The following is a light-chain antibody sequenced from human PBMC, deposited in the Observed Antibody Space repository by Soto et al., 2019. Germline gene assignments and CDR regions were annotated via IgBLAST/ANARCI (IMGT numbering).Light chain of an antibody. J-gene: IGKJ1*01. V-gene: IGKV3-20*01. CDR3: QHYGTTPWT. CDR1: QSVCSRC. Sequence: ETVLTQSPGTLSLSPGERVTLSCRASQSVCSRCLAWYQQKPGQSPRLLIYGASSRATGIPDRFSGSGSGTVFTLTISRLEPEDFAVYYCQHYGTTPWTFAQGTKVGIK. CDR2: GAS.